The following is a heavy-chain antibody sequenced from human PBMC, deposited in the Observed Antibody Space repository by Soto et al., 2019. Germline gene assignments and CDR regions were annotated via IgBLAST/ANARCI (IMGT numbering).Heavy chain of an antibody. D-gene: IGHD5-12*01. J-gene: IGHJ5*02. CDR2: INHSGST. CDR1: GGSFSGYY. Sequence: PSETLSLTCAVYGGSFSGYYWSWIRQPPGKGLEWIGEINHSGSTNYNPSLKSRVTISVDTSKNQFSLKLSSVTAADTAVCYCARVVVATTYLTTGGTRLLNWFDPWGQGTLVTVSS. V-gene: IGHV4-34*01. CDR3: ARVVVATTYLTTGGTRLLNWFDP.